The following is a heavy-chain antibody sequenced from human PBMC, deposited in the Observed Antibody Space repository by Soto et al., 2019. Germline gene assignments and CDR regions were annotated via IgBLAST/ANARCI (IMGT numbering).Heavy chain of an antibody. CDR2: IWYDGSNK. CDR3: ARVGLRWTYYYAMDV. J-gene: IGHJ6*02. CDR1: GFTFSSYG. V-gene: IGHV3-33*01. D-gene: IGHD4-17*01. Sequence: QVQLVESGGGVVQPGRSLRLSCAASGFTFSSYGMHWVRQAPGKGLEWVAVIWYDGSNKYYADSVKGRFTISRDNYKNTLYLQMNSLRAEYTAVSYCARVGLRWTYYYAMDVWGQGTTVTVSS.